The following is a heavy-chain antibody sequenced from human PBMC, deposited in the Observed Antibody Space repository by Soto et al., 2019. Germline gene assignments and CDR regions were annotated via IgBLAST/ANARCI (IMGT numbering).Heavy chain of an antibody. D-gene: IGHD6-13*01. CDR3: ARGPPWYSSSWYDSYYFDY. CDR1: GGSFSGYY. J-gene: IGHJ4*02. Sequence: QVQLQQWGAGLLKPSETLSLTCAVYGGSFSGYYWSWIRQPPGKGLEWIGEINHSGSTNYNPSLKSRVTISVDTSKHQFSLKLSSVTAADTVLYYCARGPPWYSSSWYDSYYFDYWGQGTLVTVSS. CDR2: INHSGST. V-gene: IGHV4-34*01.